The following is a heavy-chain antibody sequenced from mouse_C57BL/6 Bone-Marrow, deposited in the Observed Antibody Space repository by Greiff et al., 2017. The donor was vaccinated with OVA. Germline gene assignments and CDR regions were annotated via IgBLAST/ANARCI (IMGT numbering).Heavy chain of an antibody. D-gene: IGHD1-1*01. CDR1: GFTFSDYG. CDR2: ISNLAYSI. V-gene: IGHV5-15*01. Sequence: EVQLVESGGGLVQPGGSLKLSCAASGFTFSDYGMAWVRQAPRKGPEWVAFISNLAYSIYYADTVTGRFTISRENAKNTLYLEMSSLRSEDTAMYYCARIYYYGSTPYFDVWGTGTTVTVSS. J-gene: IGHJ1*03. CDR3: ARIYYYGSTPYFDV.